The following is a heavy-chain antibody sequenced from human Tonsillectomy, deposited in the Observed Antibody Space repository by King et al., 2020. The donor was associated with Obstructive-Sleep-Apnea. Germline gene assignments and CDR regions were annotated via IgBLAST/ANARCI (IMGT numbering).Heavy chain of an antibody. V-gene: IGHV4-4*02. CDR3: ARAWDHAPPYWYFDL. J-gene: IGHJ2*01. Sequence: VQLQESGPGLVKPSGTLSLTCAVSGGSISSTNWWSWVRQPPGKGLEWCGGIFHNGSTNYNPSLKSGVTISLDKSKNHFSRKLSSVTAADTAVYYCARAWDHAPPYWYFDLWGRGTLVTVSS. CDR2: IFHNGST. CDR1: GGSISSTNW. D-gene: IGHD1-26*01.